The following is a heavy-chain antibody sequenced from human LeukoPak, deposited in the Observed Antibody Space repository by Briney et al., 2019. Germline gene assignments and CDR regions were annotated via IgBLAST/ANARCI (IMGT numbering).Heavy chain of an antibody. CDR1: GYSISSGYY. CDR2: VYQSGST. J-gene: IGHJ4*02. V-gene: IGHV4-38-2*01. Sequence: SQTLSLTCAVSGYSISSGYYWGWIRQPPGKGLEWIGSVYQSGSTYYSPSLKSRVTISVDTSNNQFSLKLTSVTAADTAIYYCARHPDLRWPRSFDYWGQGTLVSVSS. D-gene: IGHD2-21*01. CDR3: ARHPDLRWPRSFDY.